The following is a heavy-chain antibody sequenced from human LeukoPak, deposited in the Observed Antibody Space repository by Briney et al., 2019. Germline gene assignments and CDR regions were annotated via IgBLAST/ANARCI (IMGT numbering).Heavy chain of an antibody. D-gene: IGHD7-27*01. V-gene: IGHV1-2*06. J-gene: IGHJ4*02. Sequence: SVKVSCKASGYTFIHYFIHWVRQAPGQGLEWMGRINSNSGGTEYTQKFQGRVTMTRDTSITTVYMELSSLTSDDTAVYYCARDFSSTSNWELDYWGQGTLVTVSS. CDR3: ARDFSSTSNWELDY. CDR1: GYTFIHYF. CDR2: INSNSGGT.